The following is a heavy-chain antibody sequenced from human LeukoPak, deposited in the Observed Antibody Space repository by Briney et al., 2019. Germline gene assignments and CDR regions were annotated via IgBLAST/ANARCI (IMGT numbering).Heavy chain of an antibody. CDR2: IIPIFGTA. CDR1: GYTFTSYY. CDR3: ARVKRYSSSWATYYFDY. J-gene: IGHJ4*02. Sequence: SVKVSCKASGYTFTSYYIHWVRQAPGQGLEWMGGIIPIFGTANYAQKFQGRVTITADESTSTAYMELSSLRSEDTAVYYCARVKRYSSSWATYYFDYWGQGTLVTVSS. V-gene: IGHV1-69*13. D-gene: IGHD6-13*01.